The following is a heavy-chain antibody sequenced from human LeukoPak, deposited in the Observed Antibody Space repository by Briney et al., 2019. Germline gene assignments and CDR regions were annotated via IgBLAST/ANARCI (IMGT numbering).Heavy chain of an antibody. J-gene: IGHJ5*02. V-gene: IGHV3-30*18. CDR2: ISYDGSNK. CDR3: AKGKGITMIDDP. Sequence: GGSLRLSCAASAFTFSSYGMHWVRQAPGKGLEWVAVISYDGSNKYYADSVKGRFTISRDNSKNTLYLQMNSLRAEDTAVYYCAKGKGITMIDDPWGQGTLVTVSS. D-gene: IGHD3-22*01. CDR1: AFTFSSYG.